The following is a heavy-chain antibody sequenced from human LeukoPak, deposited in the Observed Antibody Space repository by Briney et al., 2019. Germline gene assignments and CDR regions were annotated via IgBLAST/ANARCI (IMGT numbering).Heavy chain of an antibody. CDR3: SRHGDYGELLFHY. CDR2: IYYSGST. Sequence: SETLSLTCSVSGGSISSSSYDWGWIRQPPGKGLEWIGNIYYSGSTYYNPSLKSRVTISVDTSKNQFSLKLISVTAADTAVYYCSRHGDYGELLFHYWGQGTLVTVSS. V-gene: IGHV4-39*01. CDR1: GGSISSSSYD. D-gene: IGHD4-17*01. J-gene: IGHJ4*02.